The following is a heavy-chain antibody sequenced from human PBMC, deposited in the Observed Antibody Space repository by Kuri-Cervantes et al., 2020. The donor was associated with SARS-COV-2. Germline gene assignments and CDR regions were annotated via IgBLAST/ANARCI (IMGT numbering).Heavy chain of an antibody. CDR2: ISSDGSST. CDR3: ARGAANYYYMDV. D-gene: IGHD3-16*01. J-gene: IGHJ6*03. V-gene: IGHV3-74*01. CDR1: GSTFSSYW. Sequence: GALRLSCAASGSTFSSYWMHWVRQAPGKGLVWVSRISSDGSSTTYADSVKGRFTISRDNSKNTVSLHMNSLRAEDTAMYYCARGAANYYYMDVWGKGTTVTVSS.